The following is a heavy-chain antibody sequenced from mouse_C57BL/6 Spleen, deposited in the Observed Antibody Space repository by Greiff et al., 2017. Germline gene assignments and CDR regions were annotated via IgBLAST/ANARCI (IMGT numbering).Heavy chain of an antibody. CDR2: IHPNSGST. D-gene: IGHD2-4*01. V-gene: IGHV1-64*01. CDR1: GYTFTSYW. Sequence: QVQLQQSGAELVKPGASVKLSCKASGYTFTSYWMHWVKQRPGQGLEWIGMIHPNSGSTNYNEKFKSKATLTVDKSSSTAYMQLSSLTSEDSAVYYCARRKDYLYWYFEVGGTGTTVTVSS. J-gene: IGHJ1*03. CDR3: ARRKDYLYWYFEV.